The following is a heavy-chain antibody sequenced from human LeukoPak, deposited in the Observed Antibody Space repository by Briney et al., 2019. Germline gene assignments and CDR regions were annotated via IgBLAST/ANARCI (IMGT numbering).Heavy chain of an antibody. J-gene: IGHJ4*02. CDR3: ARQGTVTAFDY. V-gene: IGHV4-39*01. CDR2: IYYSGST. D-gene: IGHD4-17*01. CDR1: GGSISSSSYY. Sequence: SETLSLTCTVSGGSISSSSYYWGWIRQPPGKGLEWIGSIYYSGSTYYNPSLKSRVTVSVDTSKNQFSLKLSSVTAADTAVYYCARQGTVTAFDYWGQGTLVTVSS.